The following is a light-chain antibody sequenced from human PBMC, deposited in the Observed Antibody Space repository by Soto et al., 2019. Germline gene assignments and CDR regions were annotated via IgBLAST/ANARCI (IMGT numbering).Light chain of an antibody. CDR1: QSAISN. CDR3: QQYNNWLQT. CDR2: DAS. V-gene: IGKV3-15*01. J-gene: IGKJ1*01. Sequence: EVVMRLSPATLSVSPGERVTLSCRASQSAISNLAWYQQKPGQTPRLLIYDASTRATDIPARFSGSGSGTDFTLTISSLLSEDFAVYYCQQYNNWLQTFGQGTKVDIK.